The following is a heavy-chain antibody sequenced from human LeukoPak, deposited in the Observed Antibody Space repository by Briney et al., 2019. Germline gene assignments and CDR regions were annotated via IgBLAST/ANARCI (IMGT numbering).Heavy chain of an antibody. CDR3: AKKSPDSSRNPAYD. CDR2: ISRSGTET. D-gene: IGHD4-23*01. J-gene: IGHJ4*02. Sequence: GGSLRLSCAASGFTFSSYAMSWVRQAPGKGLEWVSVISRSGTETYHADSVRGRFTISRDNAKNTLYLQMNSLRAEDTAVYYCAKKSPDSSRNPAYDWGQGTLVTVSS. V-gene: IGHV3-23*01. CDR1: GFTFSSYA.